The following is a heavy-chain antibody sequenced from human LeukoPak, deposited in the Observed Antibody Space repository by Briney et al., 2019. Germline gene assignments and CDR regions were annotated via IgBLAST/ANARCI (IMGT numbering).Heavy chain of an antibody. J-gene: IGHJ4*02. CDR3: AGVPDGLYDSSGYYYLPQPYFDY. CDR2: IIPIFGTA. CDR1: GGTFSSYA. D-gene: IGHD3-22*01. Sequence: GASVKVSCKASGGTFSSYAISWVRQAPGQGLEWMGGIIPIFGTANYAQKFQGRVTITADESTSTAYMELSSLRSEDTAVYYCAGVPDGLYDSSGYYYLPQPYFDYWGQGTLVTVS. V-gene: IGHV1-69*13.